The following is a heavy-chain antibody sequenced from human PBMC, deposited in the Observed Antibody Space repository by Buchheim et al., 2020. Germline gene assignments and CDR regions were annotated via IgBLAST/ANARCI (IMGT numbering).Heavy chain of an antibody. V-gene: IGHV3-33*01. Sequence: QVQLVESGGGVVQPGRSLRLSCAASGFTFSSYGMHWVRQAPGKGLEWVAAIWYDGSNKYYADSVKGRFTISRDNSKNTLYLQMNSLRAEDTAVYYCARDRFVRYFDWLTEYYFDYWGQGTL. J-gene: IGHJ4*02. CDR3: ARDRFVRYFDWLTEYYFDY. CDR1: GFTFSSYG. D-gene: IGHD3-9*01. CDR2: IWYDGSNK.